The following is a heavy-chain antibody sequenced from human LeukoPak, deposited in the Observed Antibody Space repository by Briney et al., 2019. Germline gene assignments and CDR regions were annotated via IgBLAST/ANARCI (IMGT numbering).Heavy chain of an antibody. D-gene: IGHD3-10*01. CDR2: IYHSGST. Sequence: SETLSLTCTVSGYSISSGYYWGWIRQPPGKGLEWIGSIYHSGSTYYNPSLKSRVTISVDTSKNQFSLKLSSVTAADTAVYYCASLTFYYDSGSPTPEWGQETLVTVSS. CDR1: GYSISSGYY. J-gene: IGHJ4*02. V-gene: IGHV4-38-2*02. CDR3: ASLTFYYDSGSPTPE.